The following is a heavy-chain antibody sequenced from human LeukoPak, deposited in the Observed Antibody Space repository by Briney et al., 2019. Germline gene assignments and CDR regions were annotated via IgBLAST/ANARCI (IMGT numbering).Heavy chain of an antibody. D-gene: IGHD2-21*02. V-gene: IGHV4-39*01. CDR2: IYYSGST. CDR3: ATHIVVVTAIN. Sequence: SETLSLTCTVSGGSISSSSYYWGWIRQPPGKGLEWIGSIYYSGSTYYNPSLESRVTISVDTSKNQFSLKLSSVTAADTAVYYCATHIVVVTAINWGQGTLVTVSS. J-gene: IGHJ4*02. CDR1: GGSISSSSYY.